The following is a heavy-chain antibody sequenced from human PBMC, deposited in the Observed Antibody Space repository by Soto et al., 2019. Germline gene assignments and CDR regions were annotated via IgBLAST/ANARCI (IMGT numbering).Heavy chain of an antibody. CDR1: GFTFSDYS. CDR2: ITSSGSAK. Sequence: QVQLVESGGGLVKPGGSLRLSCAASGFTFSDYSMTWMRQAPGKGLEWVSYITSSGSAKYYADSVKGRFTISRDNTKNSLYLQMNSLTAEDTAVYYCARDGRYSSIWGQGTLVTVSS. J-gene: IGHJ4*02. V-gene: IGHV3-11*01. CDR3: ARDGRYSSI. D-gene: IGHD6-13*01.